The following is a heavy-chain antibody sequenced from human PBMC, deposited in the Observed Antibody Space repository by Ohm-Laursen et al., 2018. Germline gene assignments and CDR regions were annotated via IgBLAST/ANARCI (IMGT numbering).Heavy chain of an antibody. D-gene: IGHD6-19*01. J-gene: IGHJ4*02. CDR1: DAAFRRDY. CDR2: IHYDGRT. V-gene: IGHV4-59*12. Sequence: GTLSLTCIVSDAAFRRDYWTWIRQFPGREMEWIGYIHYDGRTVYNPSLRSRLTMSIATSKKQFSLRLTSATAADTAIYYCARLPDHSGWPFDYWGQGTLVTVSS. CDR3: ARLPDHSGWPFDY.